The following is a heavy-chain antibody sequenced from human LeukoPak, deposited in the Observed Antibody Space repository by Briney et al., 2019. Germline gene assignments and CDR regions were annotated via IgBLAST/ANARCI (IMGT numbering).Heavy chain of an antibody. J-gene: IGHJ4*02. V-gene: IGHV3-53*01. Sequence: PGGSLRLSCAASGFTVSSNYMSWVRQAPGKGLECVSVIHSGGSTYYADSVKGRFTISRDGAKNTLYLQMNSLRAEDTAVYYCARVRGSWYVDYWGQGTLVTVSS. CDR2: IHSGGST. CDR3: ARVRGSWYVDY. CDR1: GFTVSSNY. D-gene: IGHD6-13*01.